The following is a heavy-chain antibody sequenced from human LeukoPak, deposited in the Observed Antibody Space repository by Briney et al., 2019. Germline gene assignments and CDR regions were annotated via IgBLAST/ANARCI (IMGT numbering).Heavy chain of an antibody. Sequence: GGSLRLSCAASGFTFSSYAMHWVRQAPGKGLEWVAVISYDGSNKYYADSVKGRFTISRDNSKNTLYLQMNSLRAEDTAVYYCARGGYSYGFHYFDYWGQGTLVTVSS. V-gene: IGHV3-30-3*01. CDR3: ARGGYSYGFHYFDY. CDR1: GFTFSSYA. D-gene: IGHD5-18*01. J-gene: IGHJ4*02. CDR2: ISYDGSNK.